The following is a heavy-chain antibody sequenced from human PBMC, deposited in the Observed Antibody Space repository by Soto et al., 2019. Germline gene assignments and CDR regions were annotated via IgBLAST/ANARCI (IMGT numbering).Heavy chain of an antibody. Sequence: ASVKVSCKTSGYTFTSYDINWVRQAPGQGLEWVGWMNTNSDDTRSAQKFRGRLTLTRDKSMRAVFMKLSNLRPDDSAVYYCAREWSAAGHFYGMDVWGQGTTVTVSS. J-gene: IGHJ6*02. CDR2: MNTNSDDT. D-gene: IGHD6-13*01. V-gene: IGHV1-8*01. CDR1: GYTFTSYD. CDR3: AREWSAAGHFYGMDV.